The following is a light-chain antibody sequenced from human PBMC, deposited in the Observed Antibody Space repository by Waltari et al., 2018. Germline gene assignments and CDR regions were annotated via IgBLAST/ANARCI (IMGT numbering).Light chain of an antibody. J-gene: IGLJ3*02. CDR2: RNN. CDR3: GGWDDSLNGWV. V-gene: IGLV1-47*01. Sequence: QSVMTQPPSASGTPGQRATISCSGSNSHLGNNHVYWYQHRPGAAPKLLSYRNNQRPPGVPDRFSVSKSGTSASLAISGLRSEDEGYYYCGGWDDSLNGWVFGGGTKLTVL. CDR1: NSHLGNNH.